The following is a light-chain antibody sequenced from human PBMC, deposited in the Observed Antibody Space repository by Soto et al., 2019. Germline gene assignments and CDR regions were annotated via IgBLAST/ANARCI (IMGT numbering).Light chain of an antibody. CDR3: QQYGSSWWT. CDR2: GAS. J-gene: IGKJ1*01. V-gene: IGKV3-20*01. Sequence: IVLTQSPGTLSFSPGESGSRSCRASQSVSSSYLAWYQQKPGQAPRLLIYGASSRATGIPDRFSGSGSGTDFTLTISRLEPEDFAVYYCQQYGSSWWTFGQGTKVDIK. CDR1: QSVSSSY.